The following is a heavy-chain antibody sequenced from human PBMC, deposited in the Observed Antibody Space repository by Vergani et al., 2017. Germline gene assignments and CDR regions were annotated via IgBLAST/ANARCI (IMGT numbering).Heavy chain of an antibody. J-gene: IGHJ3*01. Sequence: VQLVESGGGLVKPGGSLRLSCAASGFSFSNAWMTWVRQGPGKGLEWVAFIRYDGSNEYYTDSVKGRFTISRDNSRNTLYLQMNSLRPEDTALYYCAKAYGDHEGDWGQGTMVTVSS. CDR2: IRYDGSNE. CDR1: GFSFSNAW. V-gene: IGHV3-30*02. CDR3: AKAYGDHEGD. D-gene: IGHD4-17*01.